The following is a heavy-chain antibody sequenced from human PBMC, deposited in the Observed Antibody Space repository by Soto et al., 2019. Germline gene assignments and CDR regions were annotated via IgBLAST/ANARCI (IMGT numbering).Heavy chain of an antibody. CDR3: AHRHDYGDYSPWAFDI. CDR2: IYWDDDK. CDR1: GFSLSTSGVG. Sequence: QITLKESGPTLVKPTQPLTLTCTFSGFSLSTSGVGVGWIRQPPGKALEWLALIYWDDDKCYIPSLKSRLTITKDTSKNQGVLTKTNMDPVDTATYYCAHRHDYGDYSPWAFDIWGQGTMVTVSS. D-gene: IGHD4-17*01. V-gene: IGHV2-5*02. J-gene: IGHJ3*02.